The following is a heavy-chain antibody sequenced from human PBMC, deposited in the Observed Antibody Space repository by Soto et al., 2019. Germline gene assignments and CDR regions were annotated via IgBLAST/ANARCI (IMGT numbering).Heavy chain of an antibody. CDR3: VTPLTYYDILTGPFDP. Sequence: QVQLVQSGAEVKKPGASVKVSCKVSGYTLTELSMHWVRQAPGKGLEWMGGFDPEDGETIYAQKFQGRVTMTEDTSTDTAYMELSSLRSEDTAVYYCVTPLTYYDILTGPFDPWGQGTLVTVSS. V-gene: IGHV1-24*01. CDR2: FDPEDGET. J-gene: IGHJ5*02. CDR1: GYTLTELS. D-gene: IGHD3-9*01.